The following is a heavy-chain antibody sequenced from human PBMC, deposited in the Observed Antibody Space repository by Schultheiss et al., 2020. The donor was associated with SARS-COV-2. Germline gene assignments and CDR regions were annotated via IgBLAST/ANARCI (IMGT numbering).Heavy chain of an antibody. J-gene: IGHJ2*01. CDR3: ARLHIAARPYWYFDL. CDR1: GGSISSYY. D-gene: IGHD6-6*01. V-gene: IGHV4-59*08. CDR2: IYYSGST. Sequence: GSLRLSCTVSGGSISSYYWSWIRQPPGKGLEWIGYIYYSGSTNYNPSLKSRVTISVDTSKNQFSLKLSSVTAADTAVYYCARLHIAARPYWYFDLWGRGTLVTVSS.